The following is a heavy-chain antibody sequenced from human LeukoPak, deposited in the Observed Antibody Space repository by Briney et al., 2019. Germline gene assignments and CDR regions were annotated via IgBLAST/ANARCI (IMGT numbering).Heavy chain of an antibody. V-gene: IGHV4-30-2*01. Sequence: SQTLSLTCAVSGGSISSGGYSWSWIRQPPGKGLEWIGYIYHSGSTYYNPSLKSRVTISVDRSKNQFSLKLSSVTAADTAVYYCARAAGYGDYFDFWGQGTLVTVSS. J-gene: IGHJ4*02. D-gene: IGHD4-17*01. CDR2: IYHSGST. CDR3: ARAAGYGDYFDF. CDR1: GGSISSGGYS.